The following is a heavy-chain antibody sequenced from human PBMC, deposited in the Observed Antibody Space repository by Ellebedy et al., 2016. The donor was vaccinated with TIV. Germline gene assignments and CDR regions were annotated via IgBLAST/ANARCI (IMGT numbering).Heavy chain of an antibody. CDR3: ARVGIVVVPAAPDWYFDL. V-gene: IGHV4-31*03. J-gene: IGHJ2*01. Sequence: MPSETLSLTCTVSGGSISSGDYYWSWIRQHPGKGLEWIGYIYYSGNTYYSPSLKSRVTISVDTSKNQFSLKLSSVTAADTAVYYCARVGIVVVPAAPDWYFDLWGRGTLVTVSS. D-gene: IGHD2-2*01. CDR1: GGSISSGDYY. CDR2: IYYSGNT.